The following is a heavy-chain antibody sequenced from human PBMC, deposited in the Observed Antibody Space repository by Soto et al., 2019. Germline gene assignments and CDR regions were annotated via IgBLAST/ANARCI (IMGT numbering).Heavy chain of an antibody. D-gene: IGHD6-13*01. J-gene: IGHJ4*02. Sequence: QVQLQESGPGLVKPSETLSLTCTVSGGSISSYYWSWIRQPPGKGLEWIGYIYYSGSTNYNPSLKSRVTISVDTSKNQFSMKLSSVTAAETAVYYCARHREQLAYFDYWGQGTLVTVSS. CDR2: IYYSGST. CDR3: ARHREQLAYFDY. V-gene: IGHV4-59*08. CDR1: GGSISSYY.